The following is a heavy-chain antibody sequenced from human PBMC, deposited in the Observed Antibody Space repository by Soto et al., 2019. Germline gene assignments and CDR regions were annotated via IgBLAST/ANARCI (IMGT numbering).Heavy chain of an antibody. Sequence: QVQLQASVPGLVKPSGTLSLTCAVSSGAISSSNWWSWVLQPPGKGLEWIGAIYHSGSTNYNPSLKSRVTISLDTSKNQFSLKLSSVTAAATAVYYCAREQDLGYKLFDYWGQGTLVTVSS. CDR1: SGAISSSNW. CDR2: IYHSGST. D-gene: IGHD1-1*01. J-gene: IGHJ4*02. V-gene: IGHV4-4*02. CDR3: AREQDLGYKLFDY.